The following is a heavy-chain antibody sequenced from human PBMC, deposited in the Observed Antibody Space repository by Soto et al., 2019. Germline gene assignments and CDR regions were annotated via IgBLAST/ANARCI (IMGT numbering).Heavy chain of an antibody. D-gene: IGHD3-3*01. CDR1: GYTLTELS. V-gene: IGHV1-24*01. CDR2: FDPEDGET. Sequence: ASVKVSCKVSGYTLTELSMHWVRQAPGKGLEWMGGFDPEDGETVYAQKFQGRVTMTEDTSTDTAYMELSRLRSEDTAVYYCATTLITIVGVVISWFDPWGQGTLVTVSS. J-gene: IGHJ5*02. CDR3: ATTLITIVGVVISWFDP.